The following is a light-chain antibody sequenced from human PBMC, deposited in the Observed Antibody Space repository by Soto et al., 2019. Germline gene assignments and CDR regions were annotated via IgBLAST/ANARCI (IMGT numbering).Light chain of an antibody. Sequence: QSALTQPASMSGSPGQSITISCTGTSSVIAAYAYVSWCQPHQGKTPKLIMTQVNNRPSGVSNRFSGSKSGNTASLTISALQVEDEAEYTRSSFTTSNNHVFGTGTKVTV. J-gene: IGLJ1*01. CDR1: SSVIAAYAY. V-gene: IGLV2-14*01. CDR3: SSFTTSNNHV. CDR2: QVN.